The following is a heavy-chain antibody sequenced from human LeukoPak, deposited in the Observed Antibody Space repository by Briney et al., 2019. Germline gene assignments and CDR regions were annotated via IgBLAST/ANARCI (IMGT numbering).Heavy chain of an antibody. CDR2: ISWNSGRI. V-gene: IGHV3-9*01. CDR3: AKDTCHDY. Sequence: PGRSLRLSCAASGFTFNDYAMHWVRQAPGQGLEGVSGISWNSGRIGYADSVKGRFTISRDNAKNSLYPQINSLRAEDTALYYCAKDTCHDYWGQGTLVTVSS. D-gene: IGHD2-2*01. CDR1: GFTFNDYA. J-gene: IGHJ4*02.